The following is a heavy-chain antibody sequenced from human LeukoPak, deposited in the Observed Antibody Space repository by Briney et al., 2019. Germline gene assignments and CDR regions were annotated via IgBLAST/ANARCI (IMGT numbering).Heavy chain of an antibody. CDR3: ARDSGYSSSWYGAFDI. Sequence: SETLSLTCTVSGGSISSYYWSWIRQPPGKGLEWIGYIYYSGSTNYNPSLKSRVTISVDTSKNPFSLKLSSVTAADTVVYYCARDSGYSSSWYGAFDIWGQGTMVTVSS. V-gene: IGHV4-59*01. CDR1: GGSISSYY. D-gene: IGHD6-13*01. CDR2: IYYSGST. J-gene: IGHJ3*02.